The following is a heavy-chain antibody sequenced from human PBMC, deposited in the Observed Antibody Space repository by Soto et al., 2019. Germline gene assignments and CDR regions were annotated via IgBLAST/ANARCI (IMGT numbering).Heavy chain of an antibody. Sequence: EVQLLESGGDLVQPGGSLRLSCAASGFTFSHYAMSWVRQAPGRGLEWVSTIAADGGSTYYGDSVKGRFSISRDNSKTTLFLQLNSLRAEDTAVYYCARKYHFGSGSYLYYFDYWGQGGLVTVSS. CDR3: ARKYHFGSGSYLYYFDY. J-gene: IGHJ4*02. D-gene: IGHD3-10*01. CDR1: GFTFSHYA. CDR2: IAADGGST. V-gene: IGHV3-23*01.